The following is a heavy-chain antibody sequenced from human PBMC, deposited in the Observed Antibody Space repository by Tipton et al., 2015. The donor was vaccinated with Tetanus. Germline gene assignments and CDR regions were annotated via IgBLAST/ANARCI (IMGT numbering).Heavy chain of an antibody. V-gene: IGHV3-23*01. J-gene: IGHJ4*02. CDR3: AKEIRPNDS. CDR2: ISISGDST. Sequence: SLRLSCAASGFTLSDYYMSWIRQAPGKGLEWVSAISISGDSTYYADSVKGRFTISRDNSKDTLYLQMHSLRVEDTAVYYCAKEIRPNDSWGQGTLVTVSS. D-gene: IGHD3-16*01. CDR1: GFTLSDYY.